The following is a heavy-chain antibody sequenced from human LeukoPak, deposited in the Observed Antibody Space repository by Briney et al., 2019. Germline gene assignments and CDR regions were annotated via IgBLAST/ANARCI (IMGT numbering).Heavy chain of an antibody. CDR2: INWNSDII. CDR3: ARDRSVVTGYYYFES. J-gene: IGHJ4*02. V-gene: IGHV3-20*04. Sequence: GGSLRLSCAASGFTFSSYAMSWVRQAPGKGLEWVSGINWNSDIIGYADSVKGRFTISRDNAKNSLYLQMNSLRVEDTAVYFCARDRSVVTGYYYFESWGQGTLVTVSS. CDR1: GFTFSSYA. D-gene: IGHD3-9*01.